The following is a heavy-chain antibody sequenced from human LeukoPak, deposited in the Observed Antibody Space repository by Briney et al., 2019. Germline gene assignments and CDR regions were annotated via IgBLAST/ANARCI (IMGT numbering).Heavy chain of an antibody. J-gene: IGHJ4*02. V-gene: IGHV3-48*03. CDR1: GFTFSSYE. CDR2: ISSSGSTI. D-gene: IGHD5-18*01. CDR3: AKASRGYSYGSQLTYYFDY. Sequence: GGSLRLSCAASGFTFSSYEMNWVRQAPGKGLEWVSYISSSGSTIYYADSVKGRFTISRDNPKNTLYLQMNSLRAEDTAVYYCAKASRGYSYGSQLTYYFDYWGQGTLVTVSS.